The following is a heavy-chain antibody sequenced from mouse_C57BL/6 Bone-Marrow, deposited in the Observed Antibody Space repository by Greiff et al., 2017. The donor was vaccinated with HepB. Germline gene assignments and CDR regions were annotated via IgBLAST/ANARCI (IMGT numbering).Heavy chain of an antibody. Sequence: QVQLQQSGAELARPGASVKLSCKASGYTFTSYGISWVKQRTGQGLEWIGEIYPRSGNTYYNEKFKGKATLTANKSSSTAYMELRSLTSEDSAVYFCARNPARRAMDYWGQGTSVTVSS. CDR1: GYTFTSYG. CDR2: IYPRSGNT. J-gene: IGHJ4*01. V-gene: IGHV1-81*01. CDR3: ARNPARRAMDY.